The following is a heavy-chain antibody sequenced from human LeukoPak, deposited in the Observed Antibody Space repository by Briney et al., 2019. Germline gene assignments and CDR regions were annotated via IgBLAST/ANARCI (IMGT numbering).Heavy chain of an antibody. D-gene: IGHD5-18*01. CDR1: GGSFSGYY. Sequence: PSETLSLTCAVYGGSFSGYYWSWIRQPPGKGLEWIGEINHSGSTNCNPSLKSRVTISVDTSKNQFSLKLSSVTAADTAVYYCARVTRVKDTAMVRHAFDIWGQGTMVTVSS. V-gene: IGHV4-34*01. CDR3: ARVTRVKDTAMVRHAFDI. J-gene: IGHJ3*02. CDR2: INHSGST.